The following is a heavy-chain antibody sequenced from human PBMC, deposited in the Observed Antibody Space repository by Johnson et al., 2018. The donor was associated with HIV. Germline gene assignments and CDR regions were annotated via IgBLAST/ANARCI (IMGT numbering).Heavy chain of an antibody. Sequence: QVQLVESGGGVVQPGRSLRLSCAASGFTFSSYAMHWVRQAPGKGLEWVAVISYGGNNKYYADSVKGRFTISRDNAKNSLYLQMNSLRAEDTAVYYCARDKGRGAFDIWGQGTMVTVSS. CDR3: ARDKGRGAFDI. D-gene: IGHD3-10*01. V-gene: IGHV3-30-3*01. CDR2: ISYGGNNK. CDR1: GFTFSSYA. J-gene: IGHJ3*02.